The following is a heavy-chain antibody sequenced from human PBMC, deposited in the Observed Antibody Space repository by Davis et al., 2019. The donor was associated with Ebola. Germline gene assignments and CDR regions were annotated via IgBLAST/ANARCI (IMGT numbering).Heavy chain of an antibody. CDR2: SSSSRTTT. J-gene: IGHJ4*02. CDR1: GFTFSSSS. CDR3: AKDHDYGDYAFDY. V-gene: IGHV3-48*01. Sequence: GESLKISCAASGFTFSSSSMNWVRQAPGKGLEWVSHSSSSRTTTYYADSVKGRFTISRDNSKNTLYLQMNSLRAEDTAVYYCAKDHDYGDYAFDYWGQGTLVTVSS. D-gene: IGHD4-17*01.